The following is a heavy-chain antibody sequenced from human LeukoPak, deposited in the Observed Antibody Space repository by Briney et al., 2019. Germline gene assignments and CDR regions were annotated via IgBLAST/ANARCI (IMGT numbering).Heavy chain of an antibody. J-gene: IGHJ4*02. CDR3: AKGGASSSWSPLDY. Sequence: GGSLRLSCAASGFTFDDYAMHWVRHAPGKGLEWVSLISWDGGSTYYADSVKGRFTISRDNSKNSLYLQMNSLRTEDTALSYCAKGGASSSWSPLDYWGQGTLVTVSS. CDR1: GFTFDDYA. V-gene: IGHV3-43*02. D-gene: IGHD6-13*01. CDR2: ISWDGGST.